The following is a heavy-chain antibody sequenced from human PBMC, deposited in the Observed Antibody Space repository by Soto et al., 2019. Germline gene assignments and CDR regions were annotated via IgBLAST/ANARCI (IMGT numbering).Heavy chain of an antibody. J-gene: IGHJ4*02. CDR1: GGSISSYY. D-gene: IGHD2-8*01. CDR2: IYYSGST. Sequence: SETLSLTCTVSGGSISSYYWSWIRQPPGKGLEWIGYIYYSGSTNYNPSLKSRVTLSVDTSKNQFSLKLSSVTAADTAVYYCALFTRMIDYWGQGTLVTVSS. V-gene: IGHV4-59*01. CDR3: ALFTRMIDY.